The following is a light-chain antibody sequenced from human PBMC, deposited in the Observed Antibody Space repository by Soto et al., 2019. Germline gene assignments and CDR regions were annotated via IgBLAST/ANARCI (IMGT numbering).Light chain of an antibody. CDR1: SSDVGGYNY. V-gene: IGLV2-23*01. J-gene: IGLJ1*01. CDR3: CSYAGSKTYV. CDR2: EGS. Sequence: QSALTQPASVSGSPGQSITISCTGTSSDVGGYNYVSWYQQHPGKAPKLMIYEGSKRPSGVSHRFSGSQSGNTASLAISGLQAEDEADYYCCSYAGSKTYVFGTGTKVTVL.